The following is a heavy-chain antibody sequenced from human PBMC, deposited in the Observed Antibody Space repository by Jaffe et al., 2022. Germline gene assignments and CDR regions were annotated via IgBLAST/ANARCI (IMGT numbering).Heavy chain of an antibody. CDR3: ASLYYDFWSGYYTNYFDY. J-gene: IGHJ4*02. CDR1: GFTFSSYW. Sequence: EVQLVESGGGLVQPGGSLRLSCAASGFTFSSYWMSWVRQAPGKGLEWVANIKQDGSEKYYVDSVKGRFTISRDNAKNSLYLQMNSLRAEDTAVYYCASLYYDFWSGYYTNYFDYWGQGTLVTVSS. V-gene: IGHV3-7*01. CDR2: IKQDGSEK. D-gene: IGHD3-3*01.